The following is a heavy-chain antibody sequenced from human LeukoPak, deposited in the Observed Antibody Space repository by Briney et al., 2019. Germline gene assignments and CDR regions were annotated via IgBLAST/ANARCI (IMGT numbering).Heavy chain of an antibody. CDR2: IYSGGST. J-gene: IGHJ3*02. CDR1: GFTVSSNY. D-gene: IGHD3-10*01. CDR3: ASGAWRGPDAFDI. V-gene: IGHV3-53*01. Sequence: GRSLRLSCAASGFTVSSNYMSWVRQAPGKRLEWVSVIYSGGSTYYADSVKGRFTISRDNSKNTLYLQMNSLRAEDTAVYYCASGAWRGPDAFDIWGQGTMVTVSS.